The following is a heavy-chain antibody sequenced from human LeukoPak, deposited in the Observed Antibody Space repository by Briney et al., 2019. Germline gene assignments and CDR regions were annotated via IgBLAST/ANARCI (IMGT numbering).Heavy chain of an antibody. D-gene: IGHD5-18*01. CDR2: ITSSGTSI. V-gene: IGHV3-48*03. J-gene: IGHJ6*02. Sequence: GGSLGLSCAASGFTFSSYEMNWVRQAPGKGLEWISCITSSGTSIYYTDSVKGRFTISRDNTKNSLFLLMNSLRAEDTAVYYCARDPRGYSSGYYGMDVWGHGTTVTVSS. CDR1: GFTFSSYE. CDR3: ARDPRGYSSGYYGMDV.